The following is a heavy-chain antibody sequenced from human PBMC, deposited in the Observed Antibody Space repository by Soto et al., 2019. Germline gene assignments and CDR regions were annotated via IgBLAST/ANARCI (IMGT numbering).Heavy chain of an antibody. Sequence: QVQLQESGPGLVKPSETLSLTCSVSGGSVSSGGHYWSWIRQPPGKGLEWIAYISDTGTTNYNPSLKSRVTISLDMSKNRVSLRLDSVTAADTAVYYCARGGGYDSTGYYSGNPKLPDYWGQGTLVTVSS. V-gene: IGHV4-61*08. D-gene: IGHD3-22*01. CDR3: ARGGGYDSTGYYSGNPKLPDY. CDR1: GGSVSSGGHY. J-gene: IGHJ4*02. CDR2: ISDTGTT.